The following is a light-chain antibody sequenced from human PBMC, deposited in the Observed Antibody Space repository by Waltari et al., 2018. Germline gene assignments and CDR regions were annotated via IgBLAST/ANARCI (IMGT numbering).Light chain of an antibody. CDR2: DAS. Sequence: VVLTQSPATLSVSPGESAIISCRASQSVSSNLAWYQQKPGPAPRLLIYDASTRASSIPARFRGSGSVTEFTLTIYSLQSEDSATYYCQQYNRWPPITFGQGTRLDIK. CDR3: QQYNRWPPIT. V-gene: IGKV3-15*01. CDR1: QSVSSN. J-gene: IGKJ5*01.